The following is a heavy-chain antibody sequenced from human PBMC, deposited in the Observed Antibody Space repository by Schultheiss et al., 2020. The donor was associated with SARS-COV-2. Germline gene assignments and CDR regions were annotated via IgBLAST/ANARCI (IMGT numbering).Heavy chain of an antibody. CDR2: ISSSSSYI. CDR3: AKESGSYFDY. Sequence: GESLKISCTASGFTFSNAWMSWVRQAPGKGLEWVSSISSSSSYIYYADSVKGRFTISRDNAKNSLYLQMNSLRAEDTAVYYCAKESGSYFDYWGQGTRVTVSS. J-gene: IGHJ4*02. CDR1: GFTFSNAW. V-gene: IGHV3-21*04. D-gene: IGHD3-10*01.